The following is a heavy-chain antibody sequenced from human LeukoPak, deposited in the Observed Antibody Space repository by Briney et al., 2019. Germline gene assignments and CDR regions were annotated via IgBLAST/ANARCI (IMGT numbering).Heavy chain of an antibody. CDR2: IYYSGST. J-gene: IGHJ1*01. CDR3: ARRFNYDFWSGYQGYFQH. Sequence: SETLSLTCTVSGGSISSSSYYWGWIRQPPGKGLEWIGSIYYSGSTYYNPSLKSRVTISVDTSKNQFSLKLSSVTAADTAVYYCARRFNYDFWSGYQGYFQHWGQGTLVTVSS. V-gene: IGHV4-39*07. CDR1: GGSISSSSYY. D-gene: IGHD3-3*01.